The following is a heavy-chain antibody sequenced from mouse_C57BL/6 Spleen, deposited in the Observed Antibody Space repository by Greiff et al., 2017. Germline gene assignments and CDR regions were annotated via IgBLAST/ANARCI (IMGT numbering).Heavy chain of an antibody. J-gene: IGHJ2*01. CDR3: ARHGLYYFDY. CDR1: GYTFTDYY. CDR2: INPNNGGT. D-gene: IGHD2-2*01. Sequence: EVQLQQSGPELVKPGASVKISCKASGYTFTDYYMNWVKQSHGKSLEWIGDINPNNGGTSYNQKFKGKATLTVDKSSSTAYMELRSLTSEDSAVYDCARHGLYYFDYWGQGTTLTVSS. V-gene: IGHV1-26*01.